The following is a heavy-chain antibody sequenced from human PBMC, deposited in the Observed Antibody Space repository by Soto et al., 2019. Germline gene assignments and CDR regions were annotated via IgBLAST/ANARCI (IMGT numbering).Heavy chain of an antibody. CDR2: ISGSGGRS. CDR1: GFTFSNYA. Sequence: EVQLLDSGGGLVQPGGSLRLSCAASGFTFSNYAMTWVRQGPGKGLEWVSGISGSGGRSYYADSVKGRFTISRDNSKSTLYLQMNSLRAEDTAVYYCAKADFVWSIEQPYYFDYWGQGTLVTVSS. CDR3: AKADFVWSIEQPYYFDY. J-gene: IGHJ4*02. V-gene: IGHV3-23*01. D-gene: IGHD3-16*01.